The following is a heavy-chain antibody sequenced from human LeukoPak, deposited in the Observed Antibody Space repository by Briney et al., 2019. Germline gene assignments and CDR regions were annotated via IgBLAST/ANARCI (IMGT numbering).Heavy chain of an antibody. V-gene: IGHV3-30-3*01. Sequence: PGGSLRLSCAASGFTFSSYAMHWVRQAPGKGLEWVAVISYDGSNKYYADSVKGRLTISRDNSKNTLYLQMNSLRAEDTAVYYCAKDSPPHWFDPWGQGTLVTVSS. CDR3: AKDSPPHWFDP. CDR2: ISYDGSNK. J-gene: IGHJ5*02. CDR1: GFTFSSYA.